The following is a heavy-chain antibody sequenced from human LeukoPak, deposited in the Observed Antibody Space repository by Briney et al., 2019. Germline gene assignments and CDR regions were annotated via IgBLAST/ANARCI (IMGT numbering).Heavy chain of an antibody. Sequence: GGSLRLSCAASGFAFSGFEMNWVRQAPGKGPEWIAYIDVTGKKIRYADSVKGRFTISRDNANRSVYLQMNSLRVDDTAVYYCARENYVRGYDYWGQGTLVTVSS. CDR2: IDVTGKKI. CDR1: GFAFSGFE. V-gene: IGHV3-48*03. J-gene: IGHJ4*02. D-gene: IGHD3-16*01. CDR3: ARENYVRGYDY.